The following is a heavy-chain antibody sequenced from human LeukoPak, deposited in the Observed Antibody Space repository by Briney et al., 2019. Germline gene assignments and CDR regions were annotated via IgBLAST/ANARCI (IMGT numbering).Heavy chain of an antibody. V-gene: IGHV4-38-2*02. CDR3: ARSGPYYYHYMDV. D-gene: IGHD3-10*01. J-gene: IGHJ6*03. CDR1: GYSITRGYY. Sequence: SETLSLTCTVSGYSITRGYYWGWIRQPPGKGLEWIGSIYHSGSTYYNPSLKSRVVISVDTSKNQFSLKLNSVIAADTAAYYCARSGPYYYHYMDVWGKGTTVTVSS. CDR2: IYHSGST.